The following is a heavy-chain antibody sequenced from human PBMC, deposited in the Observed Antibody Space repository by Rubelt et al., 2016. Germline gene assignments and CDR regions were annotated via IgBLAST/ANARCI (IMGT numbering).Heavy chain of an antibody. CDR3: ARSDIVATITDY. CDR2: ISSSGRTI. Sequence: EVQLVESGGGLVQPGGSLRLSCAASGFTFSSYEMTWVRQAPGKGLEWVSYISSSGRTIYDADAVKGRFTSSRDNAKNSLYLQMNSLRAEDTAVYYCARSDIVATITDYWGQGTLVTVSS. CDR1: GFTFSSYE. V-gene: IGHV3-48*03. D-gene: IGHD5-12*01. J-gene: IGHJ4*02.